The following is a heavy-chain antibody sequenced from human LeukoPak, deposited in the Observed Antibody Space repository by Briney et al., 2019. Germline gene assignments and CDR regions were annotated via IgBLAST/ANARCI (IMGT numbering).Heavy chain of an antibody. CDR1: GGSISSSSYY. Sequence: ASETLSLTCTVSGGSISSSSYYWGWIRQPPGKGLEWIGSIYYSGSTYYNPSLKSRVTISVDTSKNQFSLRLSSVTAADTAIYYCATHVTITMARGIIISDDYWGQGTLVTVSS. CDR3: ATHVTITMARGIIISDDY. D-gene: IGHD3-10*01. J-gene: IGHJ4*02. V-gene: IGHV4-39*01. CDR2: IYYSGST.